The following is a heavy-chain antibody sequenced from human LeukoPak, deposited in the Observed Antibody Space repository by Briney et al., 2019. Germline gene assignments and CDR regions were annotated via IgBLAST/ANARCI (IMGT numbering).Heavy chain of an antibody. D-gene: IGHD2-15*01. CDR1: GFTFGDYA. J-gene: IGHJ4*02. V-gene: IGHV3-21*01. Sequence: GGSLRLSCTASGFTFGDYAMNWVRQAPGKGLEWVSSISSSSSYIYYTDSVKGRFTLSRDNAKKSLYLQMNSLRAEDTAVYYCARAPHPYCSGGNCIYFDYWGQGTLVTVSS. CDR2: ISSSSSYI. CDR3: ARAPHPYCSGGNCIYFDY.